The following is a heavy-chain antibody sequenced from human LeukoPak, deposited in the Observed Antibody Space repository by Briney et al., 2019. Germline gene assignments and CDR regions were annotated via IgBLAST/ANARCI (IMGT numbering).Heavy chain of an antibody. Sequence: PGGSLRLSCAASGFTFSSYGMNWVRQAPGKGLEWVANINRDGSERYYVDSVKGRFTISRDDAKSSLYLQMNSLRAEDTAVYYCARRNAMDVWGQGTTVIVFS. CDR3: ARRNAMDV. CDR2: INRDGSER. J-gene: IGHJ6*02. V-gene: IGHV3-7*03. CDR1: GFTFSSYG.